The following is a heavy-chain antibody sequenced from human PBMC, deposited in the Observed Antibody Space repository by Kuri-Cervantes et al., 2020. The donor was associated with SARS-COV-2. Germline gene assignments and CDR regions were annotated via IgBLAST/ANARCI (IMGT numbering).Heavy chain of an antibody. J-gene: IGHJ6*02. CDR3: AKDTENYDNAGSSAYGMDF. CDR2: ISWNRENI. D-gene: IGHD3-22*01. CDR1: GFTFDDYA. V-gene: IGHV3-9*01. Sequence: GGSLRLSCAAFGFTFDDYAMHWVRQGAGKGLEWVSGISWNRENIGYADSVEGRFTISRDNAKNPLYLQMNSLRHDDTALYYCAKDTENYDNAGSSAYGMDFWGQGTTVTVSS.